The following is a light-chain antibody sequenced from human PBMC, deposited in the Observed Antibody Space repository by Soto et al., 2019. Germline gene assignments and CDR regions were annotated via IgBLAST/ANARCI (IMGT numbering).Light chain of an antibody. CDR2: GGS. V-gene: IGKV3-20*01. CDR1: QSFSSTF. CDR3: QPYASSLT. J-gene: IGKJ1*01. Sequence: EILLTQSPDSLSLSPGDRATLSCRASQSFSSTFFAWYQQKPGQAPKLLIYGGSSRDTGTPDKFKGSGPGADFTLTISRLEPEDFAVYYCQPYASSLTFGQGPKEEIK.